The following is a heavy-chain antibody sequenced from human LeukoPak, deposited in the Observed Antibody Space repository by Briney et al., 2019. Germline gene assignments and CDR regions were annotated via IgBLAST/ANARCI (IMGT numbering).Heavy chain of an antibody. J-gene: IGHJ4*02. D-gene: IGHD3-10*01. CDR3: ARVSLRGVYFDY. V-gene: IGHV3-21*01. CDR1: GFTFSSYS. CDR2: ISSSSSYI. Sequence: PGGSLRLSCAASGFTFSSYSMSWDRQAPGKGLEWVSSISSSSSYIYYADSVKGRFTISRDNAKNSLYLLMNSLRAEDTAVYYCARVSLRGVYFDYWGQGTLVTVSS.